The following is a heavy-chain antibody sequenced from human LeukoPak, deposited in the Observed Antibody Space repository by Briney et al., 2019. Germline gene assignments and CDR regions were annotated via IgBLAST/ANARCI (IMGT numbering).Heavy chain of an antibody. D-gene: IGHD6-13*01. V-gene: IGHV1-18*01. CDR3: ARVRRAAADFDY. Sequence: ASVKVSCKASGGTFSSYGISWVRQAPGQGLEWMGWISAYNGNTNYAQKLQGRVTMTTDTSTSTAYMELRSLRSDDTAAYYCARVRRAAADFDYWGQGTLVTVSS. CDR1: GGTFSSYG. CDR2: ISAYNGNT. J-gene: IGHJ4*02.